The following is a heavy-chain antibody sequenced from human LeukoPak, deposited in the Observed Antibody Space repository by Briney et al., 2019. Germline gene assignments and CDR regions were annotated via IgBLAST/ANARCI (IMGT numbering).Heavy chain of an antibody. V-gene: IGHV1-18*01. J-gene: IGHJ6*02. CDR2: ISGDTGKT. D-gene: IGHD6-6*01. CDR1: GYSFSTYG. CDR3: AKVDRGSSSPNNHYYYYGMDV. Sequence: ASVKVSCKASGYSFSTYGISWVRQAPGQGLEWMGWISGDTGKTNYVQKLQGRVTMTTDTSTSTAYMELRSLRSDDTAMYYCAKVDRGSSSPNNHYYYYGMDVWGQGTTVTVSS.